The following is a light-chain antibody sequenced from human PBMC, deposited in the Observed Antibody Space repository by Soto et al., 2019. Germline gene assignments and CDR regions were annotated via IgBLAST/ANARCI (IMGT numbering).Light chain of an antibody. V-gene: IGKV1-12*01. J-gene: IGKJ5*01. Sequence: IQMTQSPSSLSASVGDRVTITCRASQNIWRLLAWYQQKPGKAPELLIYDASRLQSGVPPRFSGSGSGTDFTLTISSLQPEDFATYYCEQAGSFPITFGQGTRLEIK. CDR1: QNIWRL. CDR3: EQAGSFPIT. CDR2: DAS.